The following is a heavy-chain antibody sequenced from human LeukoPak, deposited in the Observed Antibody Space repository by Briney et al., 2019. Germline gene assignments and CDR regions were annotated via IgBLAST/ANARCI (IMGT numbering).Heavy chain of an antibody. Sequence: SETLSLTCTVSGDSISSYYWSWIRQPPGKGLEWIGYIYYSGSTNYNPSLKSRVTISVDTSKNQFSLRLTSVTAADTAVYYCARQTGSGLFILPGGQGTLVTVSS. CDR3: ARQTGSGLFILP. D-gene: IGHD3/OR15-3a*01. CDR2: IYYSGST. V-gene: IGHV4-59*08. CDR1: GDSISSYY. J-gene: IGHJ4*02.